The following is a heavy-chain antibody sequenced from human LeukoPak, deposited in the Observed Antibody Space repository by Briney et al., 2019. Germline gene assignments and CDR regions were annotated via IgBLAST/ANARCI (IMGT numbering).Heavy chain of an antibody. CDR2: ISGSGGST. V-gene: IGHV3-23*01. CDR3: AKDPTMIVVVIPDY. J-gene: IGHJ4*02. Sequence: GGSLRLSCAASGVTFISYAMGWVRQAPGKGLEWVSAISGSGGSTYYADSVKGRFTISRDNSKNTLYLQMNSLRAEDTAVYYCAKDPTMIVVVIPDYWGQGTLVTVSS. D-gene: IGHD3-22*01. CDR1: GVTFISYA.